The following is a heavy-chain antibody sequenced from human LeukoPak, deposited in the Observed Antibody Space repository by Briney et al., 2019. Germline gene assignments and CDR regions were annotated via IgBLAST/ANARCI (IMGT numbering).Heavy chain of an antibody. CDR3: ARDLGGKVGAPYYFDY. D-gene: IGHD1-26*01. J-gene: IGHJ4*02. CDR2: IYYSGST. Sequence: SETLSLTCTVSGGSISSYYWSWIRQPPGKGLEWIGYIYYSGSTNYNPSLKSRVTISVDTSKNQFSLKLSSVTAADTAVYYCARDLGGKVGAPYYFDYWGQGTLVTVSS. V-gene: IGHV4-59*01. CDR1: GGSISSYY.